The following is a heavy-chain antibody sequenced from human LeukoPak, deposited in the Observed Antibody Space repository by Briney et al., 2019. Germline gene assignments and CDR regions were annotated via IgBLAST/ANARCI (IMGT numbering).Heavy chain of an antibody. CDR2: IRYDGSNE. V-gene: IGHV3-30*02. CDR1: GFTFSTYG. CDR3: AKVSVSGTEFDY. Sequence: GGSLRLSCAASGFTFSTYGMHWVRQGPGKGLEWVAVIRYDGSNEYYEDSVKGRFTISRDNSKNTLHLQMNSLSAEDTAVYYCAKVSVSGTEFDYWGQGTLVTVSS. J-gene: IGHJ4*02. D-gene: IGHD6-19*01.